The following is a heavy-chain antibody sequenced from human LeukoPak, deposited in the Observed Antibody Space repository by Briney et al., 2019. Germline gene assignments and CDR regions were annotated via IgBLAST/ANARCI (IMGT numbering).Heavy chain of an antibody. J-gene: IGHJ6*02. V-gene: IGHV3-48*02. D-gene: IGHD3-9*01. Sequence: GSLRLSCAASGFTFSSYSMNWVRQAPGKGLEWVSYISSSSSTIYYADSVKGRFTISRDNAKNSLYLQMNSLRDEDTAVYYCARDTTLNYDILTGYYVGGYGMDVWGQGTTVTVSS. CDR3: ARDTTLNYDILTGYYVGGYGMDV. CDR2: ISSSSSTI. CDR1: GFTFSSYS.